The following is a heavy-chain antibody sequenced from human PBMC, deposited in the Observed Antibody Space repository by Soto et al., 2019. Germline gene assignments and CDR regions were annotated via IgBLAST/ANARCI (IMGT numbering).Heavy chain of an antibody. V-gene: IGHV3-48*02. CDR2: ISSSSSTI. CDR3: ARDRREWELLFYYYGMDV. CDR1: GFTFSSHS. D-gene: IGHD1-26*01. Sequence: GGSLRLSCAASGFTFSSHSMNWVRQAPGKGLEWVSYISSSSSTIYYADSVKGRFTISRDNAKNSLYLQMNSLRDEDTAVYYCARDRREWELLFYYYGMDVWGQGTTVTVSS. J-gene: IGHJ6*02.